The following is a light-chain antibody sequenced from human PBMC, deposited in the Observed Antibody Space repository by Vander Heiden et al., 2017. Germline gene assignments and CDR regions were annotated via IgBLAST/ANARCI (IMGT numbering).Light chain of an antibody. CDR1: QSVSSSY. CDR3: QQYGSSPYT. CDR2: GAS. Sequence: ELTQSPGTLSLSPGERATLSCRASQSVSSSYLAWYQQKPGQAPRLLIYGASSRATGIPDRFSGSGSGTDFTLTISRLEPEDFAVYYCQQYGSSPYTFGQGTKLEIK. J-gene: IGKJ2*01. V-gene: IGKV3-20*01.